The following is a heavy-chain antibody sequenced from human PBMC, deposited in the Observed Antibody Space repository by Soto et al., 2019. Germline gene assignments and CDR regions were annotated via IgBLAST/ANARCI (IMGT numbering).Heavy chain of an antibody. V-gene: IGHV3-30-3*01. CDR3: ARDMYSSDYFVKWFDP. CDR1: GCSFSSYA. D-gene: IGHD6-19*01. J-gene: IGHJ5*02. Sequence: QVRLVESGGGVVQPGRSLRLSCTASGCSFSSYAMYWFRQPPGKGLEWVAVISDYGINKHYADSVKGRVTVSRDNSNHSLDLQLNSLRGEDTAMYYCARDMYSSDYFVKWFDPWGQGTLVTVSS. CDR2: ISDYGINK.